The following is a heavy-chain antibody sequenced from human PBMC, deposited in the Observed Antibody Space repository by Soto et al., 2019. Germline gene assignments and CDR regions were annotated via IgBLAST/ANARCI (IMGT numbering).Heavy chain of an antibody. J-gene: IGHJ4*02. CDR1: GGSISSSSYY. Sequence: SETLSLTCTVSGGSISSSSYYWGWIRQSPGKGLEWIGSVYHRGRSYSKSSVKSRVTISVDTSKNQFSLNLNSVTASDTAVYFCVSQRTSVLTQAYFDYWGPGALVTVSS. V-gene: IGHV4-39*01. D-gene: IGHD2-8*01. CDR3: VSQRTSVLTQAYFDY. CDR2: VYHRGRS.